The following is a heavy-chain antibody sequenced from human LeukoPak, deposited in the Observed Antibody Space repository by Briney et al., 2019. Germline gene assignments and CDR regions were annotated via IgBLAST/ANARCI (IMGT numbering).Heavy chain of an antibody. CDR1: GGSISSSSDY. D-gene: IGHD1-1*01. J-gene: IGHJ2*01. CDR2: IYYTGST. V-gene: IGHV4-39*01. CDR3: ASLNWHYWYFDL. Sequence: SETLSLTCTVSGGSISSSSDYWGWIRQPPGKGLEWIGSIYYTGSTYYNPSLKSRVTISVDTSKNQFSLKLSSVTAADTAVYYCASLNWHYWYFDLWGRGTLVTVSS.